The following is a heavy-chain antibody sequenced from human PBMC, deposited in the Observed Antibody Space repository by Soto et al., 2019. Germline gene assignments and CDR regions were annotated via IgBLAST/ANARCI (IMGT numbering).Heavy chain of an antibody. V-gene: IGHV1-69*08. Sequence: QVQLVQSGAEVKKPGSSVKVSCKASGGTFSSYTISWVRQAPGQGLEWMGRIIPILGIANYAQKFQGRVTSTXGKXTXTAYMELSSLRTEDTAVYYCARDPNYGREDYYDSSGWGQGTLVTVSS. D-gene: IGHD3-22*01. CDR3: ARDPNYGREDYYDSSG. J-gene: IGHJ4*02. CDR1: GGTFSSYT. CDR2: IIPILGIA.